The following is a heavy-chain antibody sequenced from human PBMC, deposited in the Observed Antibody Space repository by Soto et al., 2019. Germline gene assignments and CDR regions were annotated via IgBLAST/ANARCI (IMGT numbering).Heavy chain of an antibody. V-gene: IGHV4-59*01. CDR2: IYYSGST. D-gene: IGHD3-9*01. CDR3: ARGDLTYYDILTGSPGWVDP. J-gene: IGHJ5*02. CDR1: GGSIISYY. Sequence: SETLSLTCTVSGGSIISYYWSWIRQPPGKGLEWIGYIYYSGSTNYNPSLKSRVTISVDTSKNQFSLKLSSVTAADTAVYYCARGDLTYYDILTGSPGWVDPWGQGTLVTVS.